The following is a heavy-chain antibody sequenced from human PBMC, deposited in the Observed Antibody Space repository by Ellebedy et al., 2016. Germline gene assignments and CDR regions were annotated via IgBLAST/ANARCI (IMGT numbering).Heavy chain of an antibody. Sequence: GGSLRLXCTASGFPFSNFALNWVRQAPGQGLEWVAGIIGSGDTTYYADSVRGRFTIIRDNSKNTLFLAMNSLRDEDTAKYYCAKSAAYYFGSGRENFDFWGQGTVVTVSS. D-gene: IGHD3-10*01. J-gene: IGHJ4*02. CDR3: AKSAAYYFGSGRENFDF. V-gene: IGHV3-23*01. CDR2: IIGSGDTT. CDR1: GFPFSNFA.